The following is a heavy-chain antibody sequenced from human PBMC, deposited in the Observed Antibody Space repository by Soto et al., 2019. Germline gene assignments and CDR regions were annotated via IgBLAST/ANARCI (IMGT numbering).Heavy chain of an antibody. J-gene: IGHJ4*02. V-gene: IGHV4-4*02. CDR3: ARTLGDFWRYYFDY. Sequence: PSETLSLTCTVSGGSISRRDCWSWVRQPPGKGLEWVGEIYLGGSTNYNPSLKSRVTISVDKSRNQFSLKLSSVTAADTAVYYCARTLGDFWRYYFDYWGQGTLVTVSS. CDR2: IYLGGST. D-gene: IGHD3-3*01. CDR1: GGSISRRDC.